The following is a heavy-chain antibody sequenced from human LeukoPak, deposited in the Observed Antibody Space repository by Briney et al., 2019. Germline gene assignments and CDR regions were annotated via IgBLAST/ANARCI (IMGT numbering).Heavy chain of an antibody. D-gene: IGHD3-22*01. CDR2: IYHSGST. CDR3: ARDNLGYDAFDI. Sequence: SETLSLTCTVSGGSVSSSSYYWGWIRQPPGKGLEWIGSIYHSGSTYYNPSLKSRVTISVDTSKNQFSLKLSSVTAADTAVYYCARDNLGYDAFDIWGQGTMVTVSS. J-gene: IGHJ3*02. V-gene: IGHV4-39*07. CDR1: GGSVSSSSYY.